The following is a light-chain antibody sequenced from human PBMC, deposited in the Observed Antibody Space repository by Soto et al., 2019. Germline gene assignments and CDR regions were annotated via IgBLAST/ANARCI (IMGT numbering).Light chain of an antibody. Sequence: QSALTQPASMSGSPGQSITISCTGTSSDVGSYYPVSWFQQHPGKAPKLMIYEVSKRPSGVPDRFSASKSGNTASLTVSGLQAEDEADYYCASYAVSSVVFGGGTKLTVL. V-gene: IGLV2-14*02. CDR3: ASYAVSSVV. J-gene: IGLJ2*01. CDR2: EVS. CDR1: SSDVGSYYP.